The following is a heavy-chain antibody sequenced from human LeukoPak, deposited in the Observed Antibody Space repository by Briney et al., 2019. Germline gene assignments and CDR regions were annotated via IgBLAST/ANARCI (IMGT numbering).Heavy chain of an antibody. CDR1: GFTVSRNY. CDR2: IYSGGST. V-gene: IGHV3-66*01. Sequence: PGGSLRLSCAASGFTVSRNYMSWVRQAPGRGLEWVSVIYSGGSTYYADSVKGRFTISRDNSKNTLFLQMNSLKAAATSVYYFARGTVTTVDYWGQGTLVTVSS. J-gene: IGHJ4*02. CDR3: ARGTVTTVDY. D-gene: IGHD2/OR15-2a*01.